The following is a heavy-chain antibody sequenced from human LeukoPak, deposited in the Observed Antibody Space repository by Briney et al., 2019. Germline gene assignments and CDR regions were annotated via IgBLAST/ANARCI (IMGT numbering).Heavy chain of an antibody. Sequence: GGSLRLSRAASGFTFSSYGMPWVRQAPGKGLEWVTFIRYDGSNKYYADSVKGRFTISRDNSKNTLYLQMNSLRAEDTAVYYCAKVKWELRTDWFDPWGQGTLVTVSS. CDR2: IRYDGSNK. CDR1: GFTFSSYG. D-gene: IGHD1-26*01. J-gene: IGHJ5*02. V-gene: IGHV3-30*02. CDR3: AKVKWELRTDWFDP.